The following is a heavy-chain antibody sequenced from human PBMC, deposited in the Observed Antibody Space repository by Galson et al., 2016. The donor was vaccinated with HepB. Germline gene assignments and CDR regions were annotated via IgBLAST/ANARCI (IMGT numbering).Heavy chain of an antibody. V-gene: IGHV1-18*01. CDR2: ISTHNGET. CDR1: GYIFTTYG. Sequence: SVKVSCKASGYIFTTYGVGWVRQAPGQGLEWMGCISTHNGETTYSKKFQGRVIMTTDTSTSTVYMELRGLRSYDTAVYFCARFWSGFLPDYWGQGTLVIVSS. J-gene: IGHJ4*02. D-gene: IGHD3-3*01. CDR3: ARFWSGFLPDY.